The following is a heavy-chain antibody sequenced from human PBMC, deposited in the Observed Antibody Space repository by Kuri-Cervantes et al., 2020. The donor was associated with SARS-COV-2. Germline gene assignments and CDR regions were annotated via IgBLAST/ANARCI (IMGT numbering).Heavy chain of an antibody. CDR1: GFTFSSSW. CDR3: ARDRVLEWLDYYYYMDV. Sequence: GESLKISCAASGFTFSSSWMHWVCQAPEKGLEWVADIKCDGSEKYYVDSVKGRLTISRDNAKNSLYLQMNSLRAEDTAVYYCARDRVLEWLDYYYYMDVWGKGTTVTVSS. J-gene: IGHJ6*03. V-gene: IGHV3-52*01. CDR2: IKCDGSEK. D-gene: IGHD3-3*01.